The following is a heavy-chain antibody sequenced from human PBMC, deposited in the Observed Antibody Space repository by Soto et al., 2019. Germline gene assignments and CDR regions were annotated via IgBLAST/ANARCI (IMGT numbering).Heavy chain of an antibody. CDR1: GLTVSGSY. J-gene: IGHJ5*02. CDR2: ISGSGFKK. Sequence: TGGSLGLCSAACGLTVSGSYMSGVRQAPGKWLEWIASISGSGFKKYYAYSVKGLFAISRDNSKSTVYLELNNMSADDTAVHPCAKNPAVELVPLATLDWFDPWGQGSVVTVYS. CDR3: AKNPAVELVPLATLDWFDP. D-gene: IGHD1-26*01. V-gene: IGHV3-23*01.